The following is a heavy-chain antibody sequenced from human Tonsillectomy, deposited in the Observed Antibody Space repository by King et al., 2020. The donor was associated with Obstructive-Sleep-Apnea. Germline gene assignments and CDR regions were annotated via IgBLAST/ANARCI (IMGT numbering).Heavy chain of an antibody. Sequence: VQLVESGGGVVQPGRSLRLSCAASGFTFNSYGMHWVRQAPGKGLGWVAVISYDGSNKNYADSVKGRFPISREHSKNKLLLKMNNLRAEDTAMYYCAKNEASISAVSTDPIAWGQGTLVTVSS. V-gene: IGHV3-30*18. J-gene: IGHJ5*02. CDR1: GFTFNSYG. CDR3: AKNEASISAVSTDPIA. D-gene: IGHD6-6*01. CDR2: ISYDGSNK.